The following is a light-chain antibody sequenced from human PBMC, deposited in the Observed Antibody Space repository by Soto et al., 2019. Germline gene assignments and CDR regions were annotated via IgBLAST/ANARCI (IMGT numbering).Light chain of an antibody. CDR1: QGISSY. V-gene: IGKV1-9*01. Sequence: DIQLTQSPSFLSASVGDRVTITCRASQGISSYLAWYQQKPGKAPKLLIYAASTLQSGVPSRFSGSGSGTEFTLTISSLQPEDFATYYCHQLNSYPLTFGGGTKV. J-gene: IGKJ4*01. CDR2: AAS. CDR3: HQLNSYPLT.